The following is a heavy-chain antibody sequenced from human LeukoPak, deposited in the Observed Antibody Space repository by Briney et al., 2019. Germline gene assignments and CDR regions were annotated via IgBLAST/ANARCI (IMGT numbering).Heavy chain of an antibody. D-gene: IGHD4-17*01. Sequence: PGGSLRLSCAASGFTFSTCAMSWVRQAPGKGLEWVSAISGSGGSTYYADSVKGRFTISRDNSKNTLYLQMNSLRAEDTAVYYCAKDGYGDYSYYFDYWGQGTLVTVSS. CDR1: GFTFSTCA. V-gene: IGHV3-23*01. CDR2: ISGSGGST. CDR3: AKDGYGDYSYYFDY. J-gene: IGHJ4*02.